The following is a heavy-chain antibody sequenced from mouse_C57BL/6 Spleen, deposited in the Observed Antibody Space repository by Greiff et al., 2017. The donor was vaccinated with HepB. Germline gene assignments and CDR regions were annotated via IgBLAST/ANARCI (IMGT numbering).Heavy chain of an antibody. Sequence: EVQRVESGGDLVKPGGSLKLSCAASGFTFSSYGMSWVRQTPDKRLEWVATISSGGSYTYYPDSVKGRFTISRDNAKNTLYLQMSSMKSEDTAMYYCARHKGAGGYYVWFAYWGQGTLVTVSA. CDR1: GFTFSSYG. J-gene: IGHJ3*01. CDR2: ISSGGSYT. D-gene: IGHD2-3*01. CDR3: ARHKGAGGYYVWFAY. V-gene: IGHV5-6*01.